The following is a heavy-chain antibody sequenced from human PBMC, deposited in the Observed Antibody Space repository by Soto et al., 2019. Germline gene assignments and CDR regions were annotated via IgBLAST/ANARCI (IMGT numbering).Heavy chain of an antibody. D-gene: IGHD3-10*02. J-gene: IGHJ6*02. CDR2: IKSKTDGGTT. Sequence: PGGSLRLSCAASGFTFSNAWMSWVRQAPGKGLEWVGRIKSKTDGGTTDYAAPVKGRFTISRDDSKSTLYLQMHSLKTEDTAVYYCTTDENMLRYGMDVWGQGITVTVSS. CDR3: TTDENMLRYGMDV. V-gene: IGHV3-15*01. CDR1: GFTFSNAW.